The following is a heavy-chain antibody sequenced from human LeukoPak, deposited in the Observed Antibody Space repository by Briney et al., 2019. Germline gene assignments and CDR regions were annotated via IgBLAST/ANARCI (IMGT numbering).Heavy chain of an antibody. CDR1: GGSISSGGYS. CDR2: IYHSGST. Sequence: PSQTLSLTCAVSGGSISSGGYSWSWIRQPPGRGLEWIGYIYHSGSTYYNPSLKSRVTISVDTSKNQFSLRLSSVTAADTAVYYCAGSGSDTAMVTLSTWGQGILVTVSS. D-gene: IGHD5-18*01. V-gene: IGHV4-30-2*01. CDR3: AGSGSDTAMVTLST. J-gene: IGHJ5*02.